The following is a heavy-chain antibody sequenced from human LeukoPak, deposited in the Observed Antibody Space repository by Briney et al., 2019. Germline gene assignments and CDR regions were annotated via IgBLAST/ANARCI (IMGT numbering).Heavy chain of an antibody. V-gene: IGHV1-69*04. Sequence: SVKVSCKASGGTFSSYTISWVRQAPGQGLEWMGRIIPILGIANYAQKFQGRVTITADKSTSTAYMELSSLRSEDTAVYYCARDADYYYDSSGNGAFDIWGQGTMVTVSS. D-gene: IGHD3-22*01. CDR1: GGTFSSYT. CDR3: ARDADYYYDSSGNGAFDI. CDR2: IIPILGIA. J-gene: IGHJ3*02.